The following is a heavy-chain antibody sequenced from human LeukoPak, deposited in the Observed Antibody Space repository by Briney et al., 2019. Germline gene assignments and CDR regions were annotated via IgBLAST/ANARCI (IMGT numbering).Heavy chain of an antibody. Sequence: GGSLRLSCAASQFTFDTYAMSWIRQAPGKGLEWVSVISNSGVSTFYADSVKGRFTISRDNSKNTLYLQMNSLRAEDTAVYYCAKVYIVVVVAARQYYFDYWGQGTLVTVSS. J-gene: IGHJ4*02. CDR2: ISNSGVST. CDR3: AKVYIVVVVAARQYYFDY. V-gene: IGHV3-23*01. CDR1: QFTFDTYA. D-gene: IGHD2-15*01.